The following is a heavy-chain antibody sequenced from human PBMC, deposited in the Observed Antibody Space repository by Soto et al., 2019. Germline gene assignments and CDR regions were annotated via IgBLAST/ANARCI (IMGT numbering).Heavy chain of an antibody. CDR1: GGSISSGGYY. CDR2: IYYSGST. V-gene: IGHV4-31*03. D-gene: IGHD5-18*01. CDR3: ARYPLQYSYGPTDYYGMDV. Sequence: SETLSLTFTVSGGSISSGGYYWSWIRQHPGKGLEWIGYIYYSGSTYYNPSLKSRVTISVDTSKNQFSLKLSSVTAADTAVYYCARYPLQYSYGPTDYYGMDVWGQGTTVTVSS. J-gene: IGHJ6*02.